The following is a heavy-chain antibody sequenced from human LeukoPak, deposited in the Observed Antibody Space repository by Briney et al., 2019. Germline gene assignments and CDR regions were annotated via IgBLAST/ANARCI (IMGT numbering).Heavy chain of an antibody. J-gene: IGHJ4*02. CDR1: GFAFSSSW. V-gene: IGHV3-7*05. D-gene: IGHD5-12*01. Sequence: PGGSLRLSCAASGFAFSSSWMAWVRQAPGKGLEWVANMNPDGSTKNYVDSVRGRFSISRDNAKNSLYLQMNSLRADDTAVYYCARDSGYSAFDYWGQGTQVTVSS. CDR2: MNPDGSTK. CDR3: ARDSGYSAFDY.